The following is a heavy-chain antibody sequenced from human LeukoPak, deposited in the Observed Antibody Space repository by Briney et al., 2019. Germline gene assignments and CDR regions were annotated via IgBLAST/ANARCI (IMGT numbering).Heavy chain of an antibody. CDR2: INHSGST. Sequence: PSETLSLTCAVYGGSFSGYYWSWIHQPPGKGLGWIGEINHSGSTNYNPSLRSRVTISVDTSKNQFSLKLNSVTAADTAVYYCARGGTKDYFDSSGAFDYWGQGTLVTVSS. CDR3: ARGGTKDYFDSSGAFDY. V-gene: IGHV4-34*01. CDR1: GGSFSGYY. J-gene: IGHJ4*02. D-gene: IGHD3-22*01.